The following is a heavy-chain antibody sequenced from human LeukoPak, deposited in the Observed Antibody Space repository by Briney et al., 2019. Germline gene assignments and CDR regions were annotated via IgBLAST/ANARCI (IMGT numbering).Heavy chain of an antibody. CDR1: GYTFTSYG. V-gene: IGHV1-18*01. CDR3: ARPYYDSSAPPYDY. Sequence: ASVKVSCKASGYTFTSYGISWVRQAPGQGLEWMGWISAYNGNTNYAQKLRGRVTMTTDTSTSTAYMELRSLRSDDTAVYYCARPYYDSSAPPYDYWGQGTLVTVSS. CDR2: ISAYNGNT. J-gene: IGHJ4*02. D-gene: IGHD3-22*01.